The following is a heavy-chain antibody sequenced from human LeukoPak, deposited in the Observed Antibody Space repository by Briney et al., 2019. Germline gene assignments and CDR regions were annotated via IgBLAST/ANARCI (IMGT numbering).Heavy chain of an antibody. V-gene: IGHV3-23*01. J-gene: IGHJ4*02. CDR3: ARDGAVGATETDY. D-gene: IGHD1-26*01. CDR1: GFTFSSYA. Sequence: GGSLRLSCAASGFTFSSYAMSWVRQAPGKGLEWVSAISGSGGNTYYADSVKGRFTISRDNAKNSLYLQMNSLRAEDTAVYYCARDGAVGATETDYWGQGTLVTVSS. CDR2: ISGSGGNT.